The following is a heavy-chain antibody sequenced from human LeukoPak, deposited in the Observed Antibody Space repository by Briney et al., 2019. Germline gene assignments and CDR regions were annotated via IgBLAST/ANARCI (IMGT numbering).Heavy chain of an antibody. CDR3: ARGGVLWFGESTVGRFDP. CDR1: GGSISSGGYY. J-gene: IGHJ5*02. CDR2: IYYSGST. D-gene: IGHD3-10*01. Sequence: SQTLSLTCTVSGGSISSGGYYWSWIRQHPGKGLEWIGYIYYSGSTYYNPSLKSRVTISVDTSKNQFSLKLSSVTAADTAVYYCARGGVLWFGESTVGRFDPWGQGTLVTVSS. V-gene: IGHV4-31*03.